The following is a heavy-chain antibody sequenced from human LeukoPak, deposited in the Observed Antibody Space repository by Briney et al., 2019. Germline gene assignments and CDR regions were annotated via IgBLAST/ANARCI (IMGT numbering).Heavy chain of an antibody. J-gene: IGHJ4*02. D-gene: IGHD3-3*01. CDR1: GFTFSSYA. Sequence: GGSLRLSCAASGFTFSSYAMNWVRQAPGKGLEWVSSISNSSSYIYYADSVKGRFTISRDNAKNSLYLQMNSLRAEDTAVYYCARGDYDFWSGYYLGAGGFDYWGQGTLVTVSS. CDR3: ARGDYDFWSGYYLGAGGFDY. V-gene: IGHV3-21*01. CDR2: ISNSSSYI.